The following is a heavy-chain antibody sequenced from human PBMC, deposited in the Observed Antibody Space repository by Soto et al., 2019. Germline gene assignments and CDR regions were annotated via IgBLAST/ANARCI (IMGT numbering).Heavy chain of an antibody. CDR1: GFTFSSNW. V-gene: IGHV3-7*03. D-gene: IGHD2-15*01. CDR2: IKQDGSEK. Sequence: GGSLRLSCAASGFTFSSNWMNWVRQAPGKGLEWVANIKQDGSEKYYVDSVKGRFTISRDNAKNSLLLQMNSLRVEDTAVYYFARVLGYCSCGTCYYVLDSWAQGALVTVSS. CDR3: ARVLGYCSCGTCYYVLDS. J-gene: IGHJ4*02.